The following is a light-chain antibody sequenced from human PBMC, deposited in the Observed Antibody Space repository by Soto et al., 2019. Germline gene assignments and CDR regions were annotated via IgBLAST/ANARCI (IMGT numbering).Light chain of an antibody. V-gene: IGKV1-5*01. CDR3: QQYDSF. J-gene: IGKJ2*01. CDR2: DAS. Sequence: DMQMTQSPSTLSASVGDRVTITCRASQNLNRWLAWYQQRPEKAPKLLMYDASTLESGVPSRFSGSGCGTEFTLTISRLQPEDSATYYCQQYDSFFGQGTQLEIK. CDR1: QNLNRW.